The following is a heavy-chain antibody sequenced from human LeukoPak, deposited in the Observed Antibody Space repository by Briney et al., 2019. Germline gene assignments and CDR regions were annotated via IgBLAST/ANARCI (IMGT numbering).Heavy chain of an antibody. Sequence: PSETLSLTCTVSGGSISSYYWSWIRQPPGKGLEWIGYIFYSGSTNRNPSLKSRVTISVDTSKNQFSLNLSSVTAADTAIYYCARDTGYLGSNYGMDVWGQGTTDTVSS. CDR1: GGSISSYY. CDR3: ARDTGYLGSNYGMDV. CDR2: IFYSGST. V-gene: IGHV4-59*01. J-gene: IGHJ6*02. D-gene: IGHD3-22*01.